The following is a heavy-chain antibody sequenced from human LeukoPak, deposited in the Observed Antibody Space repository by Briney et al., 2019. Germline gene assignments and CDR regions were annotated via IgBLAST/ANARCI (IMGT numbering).Heavy chain of an antibody. V-gene: IGHV3-23*01. J-gene: IGHJ4*02. CDR2: ISGSGGST. CDR3: AKDDTMIVGYLGY. Sequence: GGSLRLSCAASGFTFSSYAMSWVRQAPGKGLEWVSAISGSGGSTYYADSVKGRFTISRDNSKNTLYLRTNSLRAEDTAVYYCAKDDTMIVGYLGYWGQGTLVTVPS. CDR1: GFTFSSYA. D-gene: IGHD3-22*01.